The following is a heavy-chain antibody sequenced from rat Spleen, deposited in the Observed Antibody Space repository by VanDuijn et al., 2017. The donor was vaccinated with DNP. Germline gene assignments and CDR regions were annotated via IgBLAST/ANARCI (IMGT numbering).Heavy chain of an antibody. Sequence: EVQLVDSGGDLVQPGRSLTLSCVASGFTFNDYWMSWIRQVPGEGLEWIASITSRGDTTYYSDSVRGRFTVSRDSAKNTVSLQMDSLRPEDSATYYCTTRGNYGGYDYWGQGVMVTVSS. V-gene: IGHV5-31*01. CDR2: ITSRGDTT. D-gene: IGHD1-11*01. CDR3: TTRGNYGGYDY. CDR1: GFTFNDYW. J-gene: IGHJ2*01.